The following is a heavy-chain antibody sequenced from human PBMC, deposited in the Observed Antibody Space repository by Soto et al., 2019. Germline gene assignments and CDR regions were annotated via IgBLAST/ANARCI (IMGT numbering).Heavy chain of an antibody. V-gene: IGHV1-24*01. Sequence: ASVKVSCKVSGYTLTELSMHWVRQAPGKGLEWMGGFDPEDGETIYAQKFQGRVTMTEDTSTDTAYMELSSLRSEDTAVYYCATQTTVTTLPPDFDYWGQGTLVTVSS. D-gene: IGHD4-17*01. J-gene: IGHJ4*02. CDR3: ATQTTVTTLPPDFDY. CDR1: GYTLTELS. CDR2: FDPEDGET.